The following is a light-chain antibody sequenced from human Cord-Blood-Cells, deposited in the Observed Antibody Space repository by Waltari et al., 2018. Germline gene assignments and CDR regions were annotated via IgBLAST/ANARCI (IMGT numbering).Light chain of an antibody. CDR1: QDISNY. J-gene: IGKJ2*03. CDR3: QQYDNLRYS. Sequence: DIQMTQSTSPLSASVGDRVTITCQASQDISNYLNWYQQKPGKAPKLLIYDASNLETEVPSRFSGSGSGTDFTFTISSLQPEDIATYYCQQYDNLRYSFGQGTKLEIK. V-gene: IGKV1-33*01. CDR2: DAS.